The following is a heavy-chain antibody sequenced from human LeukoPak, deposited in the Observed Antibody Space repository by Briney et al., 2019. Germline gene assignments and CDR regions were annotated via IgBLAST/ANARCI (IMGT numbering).Heavy chain of an antibody. CDR2: ISSSSSYI. J-gene: IGHJ4*02. D-gene: IGHD6-19*01. Sequence: GGSLRLSCAASGFTFSSYSMNWVRQAPGKGLEGVSSISSSSSYIYYADSVKGRFTISRDNAKNSLYLQMNSLRAEDTAVYYCARGYSSGWLEWTSFDYWGQGTLVTVSS. V-gene: IGHV3-21*01. CDR3: ARGYSSGWLEWTSFDY. CDR1: GFTFSSYS.